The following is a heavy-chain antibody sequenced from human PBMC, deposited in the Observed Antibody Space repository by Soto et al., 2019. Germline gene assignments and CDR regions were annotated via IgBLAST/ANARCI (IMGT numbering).Heavy chain of an antibody. Sequence: QVQLVQSGAEGQKPGASVKVSSKASGYTVTSYGISWVRQAPGQGHARMGWISAYNGNPNYAQKPQGRVSITTVTSTSTAYMVLRSLRSDDTAVYYFSSDSVGATAPYYFDYWGQGTLVTVSS. D-gene: IGHD1-26*01. CDR1: GYTVTSYG. CDR2: ISAYNGNP. CDR3: SSDSVGATAPYYFDY. J-gene: IGHJ4*02. V-gene: IGHV1-18*01.